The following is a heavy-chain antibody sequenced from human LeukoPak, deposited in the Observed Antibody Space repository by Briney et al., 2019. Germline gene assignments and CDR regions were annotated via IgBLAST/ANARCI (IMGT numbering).Heavy chain of an antibody. CDR2: INPNSGGT. V-gene: IGHV1-2*02. Sequence: GASVKVSCKASGYTFSDSYMHWVRQAPGQGLEWMGWINPNSGGTHYAQKFQGRVTMTRDTSISTAYMELSRLRSDDTAVYYCARDGSSTSPSYYYYYGMDVWGQGTTVTVSS. D-gene: IGHD2-2*01. CDR3: ARDGSSTSPSYYYYYGMDV. CDR1: GYTFSDSY. J-gene: IGHJ6*02.